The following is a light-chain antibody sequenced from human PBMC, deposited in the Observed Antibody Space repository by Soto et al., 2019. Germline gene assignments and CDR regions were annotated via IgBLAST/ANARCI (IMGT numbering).Light chain of an antibody. V-gene: IGLV2-23*01. Sequence: QSALTQPASVSGSPGQSITISCTGTSSDIGTYNLVSWYQQHPGKAPKLMIYEDNKRPPGVSNRFSGSKSGNTASLTLSGLQAEDEADYYCCSYAGSSTYVFGTGTKLTVL. CDR2: EDN. CDR1: SSDIGTYNL. J-gene: IGLJ1*01. CDR3: CSYAGSSTYV.